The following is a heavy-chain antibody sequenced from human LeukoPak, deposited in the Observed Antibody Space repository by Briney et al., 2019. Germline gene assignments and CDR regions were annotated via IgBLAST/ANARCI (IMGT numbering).Heavy chain of an antibody. J-gene: IGHJ3*02. Sequence: GGSLSLSCAASGFTFSSYAMSWVRQAPGKGLEWVSAISGSGGSTYYADSVKGRFTISRDNSKNTLYLQMNSLRAEDTAVYYCAKVRDGYNHGDDAFDIWGQGTMVTVSS. CDR1: GFTFSSYA. CDR2: ISGSGGST. D-gene: IGHD5-24*01. V-gene: IGHV3-23*01. CDR3: AKVRDGYNHGDDAFDI.